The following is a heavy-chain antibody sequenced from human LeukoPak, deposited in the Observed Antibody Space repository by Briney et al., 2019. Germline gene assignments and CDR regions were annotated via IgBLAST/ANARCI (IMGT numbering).Heavy chain of an antibody. Sequence: SETLSLTCTVSGGSINSYYWSWIRQPPGRGLEWIGSIHYSGSTSYNPSLRSRVTISVDKSKNQFFLKLSSVTATDTAVYYCARDLVAFDYWGQGALVIVSS. V-gene: IGHV4-59*01. CDR1: GGSINSYY. CDR3: ARDLVAFDY. J-gene: IGHJ4*02. CDR2: IHYSGST. D-gene: IGHD2-15*01.